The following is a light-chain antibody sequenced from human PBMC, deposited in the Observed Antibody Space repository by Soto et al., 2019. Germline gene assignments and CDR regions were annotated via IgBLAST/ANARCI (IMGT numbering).Light chain of an antibody. V-gene: IGKV4-1*01. CDR3: QQYYSTPPVT. CDR1: QSVLYSSNNKNY. CDR2: WAS. Sequence: DIVMTQSPDSLAVSLGERATINCKSSQSVLYSSNNKNYLAWYQQKPGQPPKLLIYWASTRESGVPDRFSGSRSATDYTLTTSSLQAEDVAVYYCQQYYSTPPVTFGPGTKVDIK. J-gene: IGKJ3*01.